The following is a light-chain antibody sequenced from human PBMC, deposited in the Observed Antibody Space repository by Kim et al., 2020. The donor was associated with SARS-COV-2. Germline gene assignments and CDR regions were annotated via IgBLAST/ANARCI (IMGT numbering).Light chain of an antibody. J-gene: IGLJ1*01. CDR1: SSDVGRYNL. Sequence: QSITVSCSGTSSDVGRYNLVSWYQQHPGQAPKLMIYEGSKRPSGVSTRFSGSKSGNTASLTISGLQAEDEADYYCCSYAGSSTFYVFGTGTKSPS. CDR3: CSYAGSSTFYV. V-gene: IGLV2-23*01. CDR2: EGS.